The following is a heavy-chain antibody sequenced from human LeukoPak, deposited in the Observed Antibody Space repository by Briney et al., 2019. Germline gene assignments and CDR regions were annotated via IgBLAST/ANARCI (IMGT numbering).Heavy chain of an antibody. V-gene: IGHV1-18*01. CDR1: GYTFTSYG. Sequence: ASVKVSCKASGYTFTSYGISWVRQAPGQGLEWMGWISAYNGNTNYAQKLQGRVTMTTDTSTSTAYMELRSLRSDDTAVYYCARSTGNSGSSDRPHFDYWGQGTLVTVSS. D-gene: IGHD1-26*01. CDR2: ISAYNGNT. J-gene: IGHJ4*02. CDR3: ARSTGNSGSSDRPHFDY.